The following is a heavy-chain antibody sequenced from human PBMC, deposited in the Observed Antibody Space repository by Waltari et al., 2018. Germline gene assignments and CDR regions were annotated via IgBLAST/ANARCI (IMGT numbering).Heavy chain of an antibody. CDR2: IIPIFGTA. CDR1: GGTCSSYS. J-gene: IGHJ6*03. V-gene: IGHV1-69*01. Sequence: QVQLVQSGAGVKKPGSSVKVSCKASGGTCSSYSSSRVRPAPGQGLEWMGGIIPIFGTANYAQKFQGRVTITADESTSTAYMELSSLRSEDTAVYYCARAKGHPYYYYYMDVWGKGTTVTVSS. CDR3: ARAKGHPYYYYYMDV.